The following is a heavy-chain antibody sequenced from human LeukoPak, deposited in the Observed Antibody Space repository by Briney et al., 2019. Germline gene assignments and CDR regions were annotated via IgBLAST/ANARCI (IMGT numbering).Heavy chain of an antibody. D-gene: IGHD5-12*01. CDR3: AREGVSGYDWGPFDY. Sequence: PSETLSLTCTVSGGSISSGDYYWSWIRQPPGKALEWIGYIYYSGSTYYNPSLKSRVTISVDTSKNQFSLKLSSVTAADTAVYYCAREGVSGYDWGPFDYWGQGTLVTVSS. J-gene: IGHJ4*02. CDR1: GGSISSGDYY. V-gene: IGHV4-30-4*01. CDR2: IYYSGST.